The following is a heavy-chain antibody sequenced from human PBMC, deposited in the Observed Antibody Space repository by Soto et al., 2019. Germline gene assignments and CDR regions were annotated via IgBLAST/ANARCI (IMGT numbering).Heavy chain of an antibody. CDR2: IYYSGST. CDR3: ARDRVAVAGTTAPDAFDI. Sequence: QVQLQESGPGLVKPSQTLSLTCTVSGGSISSGGYYWSWIRQHPGKGLEWIGYIYYSGSTYYNPALKSRVTLAVDASKNPFSLKVSSVTAADTAVYYCARDRVAVAGTTAPDAFDIWGQGTMVTVSS. D-gene: IGHD6-19*01. V-gene: IGHV4-31*03. J-gene: IGHJ3*02. CDR1: GGSISSGGYY.